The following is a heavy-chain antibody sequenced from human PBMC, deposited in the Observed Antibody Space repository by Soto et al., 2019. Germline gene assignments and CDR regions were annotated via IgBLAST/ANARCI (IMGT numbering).Heavy chain of an antibody. CDR1: GFTFSSYA. V-gene: IGHV3-30-3*01. Sequence: QVQLVESGGGVVQPGRSLRLSCAASGFTFSSYAMHWVRQAPGKGLEWVAVISNDGSNKYYADSVKGRFTISRDNSKNTQYLQMNSLRAEDTAVYYCAREWRAFDYWGQGTLVTVSS. D-gene: IGHD5-12*01. CDR2: ISNDGSNK. J-gene: IGHJ4*02. CDR3: AREWRAFDY.